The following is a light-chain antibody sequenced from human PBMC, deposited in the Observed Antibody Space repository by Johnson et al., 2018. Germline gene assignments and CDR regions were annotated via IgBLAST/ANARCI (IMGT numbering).Light chain of an antibody. CDR1: SSNIGNNY. CDR2: ENN. CDR3: GTWDSSLSAGNV. V-gene: IGLV1-51*02. J-gene: IGLJ1*01. Sequence: QSVLTQPPSVSAAPGQEVTISCSGSSSNIGNNYVSWYQQLPGTAPKLLIYENNKRPSGIPDRFSGSKSGTSATLAITGLQTGDEADYYCGTWDSSLSAGNVFGTGTKVTVL.